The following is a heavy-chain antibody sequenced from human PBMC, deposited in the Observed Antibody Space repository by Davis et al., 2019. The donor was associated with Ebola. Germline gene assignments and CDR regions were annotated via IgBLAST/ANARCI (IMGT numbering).Heavy chain of an antibody. Sequence: SVRVSCKASGGTFSSYAISWVRQAPGQGLEWMGGIIPIFGTANYAQKFQGRVTITADESTSTAYMELRSLRSDDTAVYYCARSITMVRGVSWFDPWGQGTLVTVSS. CDR2: IIPIFGTA. V-gene: IGHV1-69*13. J-gene: IGHJ5*02. CDR3: ARSITMVRGVSWFDP. D-gene: IGHD3-10*01. CDR1: GGTFSSYA.